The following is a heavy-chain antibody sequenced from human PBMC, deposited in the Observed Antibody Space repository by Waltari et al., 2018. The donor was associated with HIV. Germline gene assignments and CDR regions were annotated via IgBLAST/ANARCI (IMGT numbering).Heavy chain of an antibody. CDR2: INHSGNT. CDR1: GGSFSDYY. V-gene: IGHV4-34*01. Sequence: QVQLQQWGAGLLKPSETLSLTCAVYGGSFSDYYWSWIRQHPGKGLEWIGEINHSGNTNYNPSPNSRVTISVDTSKNQFSLQLSSVTAAETAVYYCARGGNYYRSGSYSKLDYWGQGTLVTFSS. CDR3: ARGGNYYRSGSYSKLDY. J-gene: IGHJ4*02. D-gene: IGHD3-10*01.